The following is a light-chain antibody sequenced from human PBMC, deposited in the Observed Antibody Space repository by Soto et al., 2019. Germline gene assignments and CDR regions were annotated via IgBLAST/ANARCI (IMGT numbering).Light chain of an antibody. J-gene: IGKJ1*01. Sequence: DIQMTQSPSSLSASVGDRVTITCRASQSISNYLNWYQQKPGKAPKLLIYAASSLQSGVPSRFSGSGSGTDFTLTISSLQPEDFATYYCQPSYSTPCTFGQGTKVEFK. CDR1: QSISNY. CDR2: AAS. CDR3: QPSYSTPCT. V-gene: IGKV1-39*01.